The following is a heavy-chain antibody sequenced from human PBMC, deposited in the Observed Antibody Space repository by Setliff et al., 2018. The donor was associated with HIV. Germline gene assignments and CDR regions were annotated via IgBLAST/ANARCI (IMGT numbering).Heavy chain of an antibody. D-gene: IGHD3-10*01. J-gene: IGHJ2*01. V-gene: IGHV4-30-4*08. CDR3: ARETNASGSLTAYWYFDL. CDR1: GGSISSGDYY. Sequence: SETLSLTCTVSGGSISSGDYYWTWIRQPPGKGLEWIGYIYNSGSTYYEPSLRGRVTISIDRPKNQFSLKLNSVTAADTAVYYCARETNASGSLTAYWYFDLWGRGTLVTVSS. CDR2: IYNSGST.